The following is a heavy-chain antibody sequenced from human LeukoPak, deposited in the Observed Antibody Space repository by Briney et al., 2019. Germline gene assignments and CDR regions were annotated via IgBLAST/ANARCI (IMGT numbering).Heavy chain of an antibody. V-gene: IGHV3-21*01. CDR1: GFTFSSYS. CDR3: ARDWAVAGTVHYGMDV. CDR2: ISSSSSYI. D-gene: IGHD6-19*01. J-gene: IGHJ6*02. Sequence: PGGSLRLSCAASGFTFSSYSMNWVRQAPVKGLEWVSSISSSSSYIYYADSVKGRFTISRDNAKNSLYLQMNSLRAEDTAVYYCARDWAVAGTVHYGMDVWGQGTTVTVSS.